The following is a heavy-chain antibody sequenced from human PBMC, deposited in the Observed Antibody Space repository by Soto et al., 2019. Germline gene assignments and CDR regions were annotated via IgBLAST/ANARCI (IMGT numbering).Heavy chain of an antibody. D-gene: IGHD2-2*01. CDR2: ISDSGGST. CDR1: GFTFNNYA. CDR3: AKRSNTPAAMKSPFDY. V-gene: IGHV3-23*01. J-gene: IGHJ4*02. Sequence: EVQLLESGGGLVQPGGGSLRLSCAASGFTFNNYAMSWVRQAPGKGLEWVSTISDSGGSTYYADSVKGRFTISRDNSKNTLYLQMNSLRAEVTAVYYCAKRSNTPAAMKSPFDYWGQGTLVTVSS.